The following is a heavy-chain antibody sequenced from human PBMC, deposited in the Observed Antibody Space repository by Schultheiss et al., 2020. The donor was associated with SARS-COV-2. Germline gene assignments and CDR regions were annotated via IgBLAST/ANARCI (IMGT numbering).Heavy chain of an antibody. J-gene: IGHJ4*02. V-gene: IGHV3-15*01. CDR1: GFTFSSYG. CDR2: IKSKTDGGTT. Sequence: GGSLRLSCAASGFTFSSYGMHWVRQAPGKGLEWVGRIKSKTDGGTTDYAAPVKGRFTISRDDSKSIAYLQMNSLKTEDTAVYYCTRVEWELLWYFDYWGQGTLVTVSS. CDR3: TRVEWELLWYFDY. D-gene: IGHD1-26*01.